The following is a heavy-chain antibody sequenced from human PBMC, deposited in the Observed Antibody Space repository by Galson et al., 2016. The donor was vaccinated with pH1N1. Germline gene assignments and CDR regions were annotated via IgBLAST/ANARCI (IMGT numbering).Heavy chain of an antibody. CDR1: GFSPSTSGMC. Sequence: PALVKPTQTLTLTCSFSGFSPSTSGMCVSWIRQPPGTALERLALIDWDDDKYSSTSLKIRLTISKHTSKNQVVLTMTNMDSVDTDTYYCARLDYGDYSGYFEYWGQGTLDTVSS. CDR3: ARLDYGDYSGYFEY. D-gene: IGHD4-17*01. V-gene: IGHV2-70*01. J-gene: IGHJ4*02. CDR2: IDWDDDK.